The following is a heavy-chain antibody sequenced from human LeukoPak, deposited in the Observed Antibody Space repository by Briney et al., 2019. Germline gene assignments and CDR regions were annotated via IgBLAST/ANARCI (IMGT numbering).Heavy chain of an antibody. CDR2: IYSGGST. D-gene: IGHD2-15*01. V-gene: IGHV3-66*01. CDR1: GFTVSSNY. CDR3: AKAPVTTCRGAFCYPFDY. Sequence: GGSLRLSCAASGFTVSSNYMSWVRQAPGKGLEWVSVIYSGGSTYYADSVKGRFTISRDNSKNTLYLQMNSLRAEDAAVYYCAKAPVTTCRGAFCYPFDYWGLGTLVTVSS. J-gene: IGHJ4*02.